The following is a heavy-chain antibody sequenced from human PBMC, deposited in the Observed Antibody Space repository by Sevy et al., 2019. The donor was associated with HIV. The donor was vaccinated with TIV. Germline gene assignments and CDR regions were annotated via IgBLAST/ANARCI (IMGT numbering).Heavy chain of an antibody. CDR3: AKDRGYSYSSIDF. CDR2: ISWNSGAI. J-gene: IGHJ4*02. D-gene: IGHD5-18*01. V-gene: IGHV3-9*01. Sequence: GGSLRLSCAASEFIFDDYAMHWVRQVPGRGLQWVSGISWNSGAIDYADSVKGRFTMSRGNAKNSLYLQMNNLRLEDTALYYCAKDRGYSYSSIDFWGQGTLVTVSS. CDR1: EFIFDDYA.